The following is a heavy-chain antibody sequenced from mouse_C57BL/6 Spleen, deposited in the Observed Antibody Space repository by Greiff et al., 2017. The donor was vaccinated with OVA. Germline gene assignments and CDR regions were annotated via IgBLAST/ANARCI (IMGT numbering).Heavy chain of an antibody. V-gene: IGHV1-69*01. Sequence: QVQLKQPGAELVMPGASVKLSCKASGYTFTSYWMHWVKQRPGQGLEWIGEIDPSDSYTNYNQKFKGKSTLTVDKSSSTAYMQLSSLTSEDSAVYYCARGESGGFDYWGQGTTLTVSS. CDR3: ARGESGGFDY. J-gene: IGHJ2*01. CDR2: IDPSDSYT. CDR1: GYTFTSYW.